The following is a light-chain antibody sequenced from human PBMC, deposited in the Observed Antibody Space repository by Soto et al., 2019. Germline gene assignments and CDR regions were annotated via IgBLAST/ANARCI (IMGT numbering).Light chain of an antibody. V-gene: IGKV1-39*01. CDR1: QSIASW. Sequence: DIQMTQSPSSLSASVGDRVTITCRASQSIASWLTWSQQKPGKAPKLLIYAASTLQSGVPSRFSGSGSGTNFTLTISSLQPGDFATYFCQQSYRTPWTFGQGTKVENK. CDR2: AAS. CDR3: QQSYRTPWT. J-gene: IGKJ1*01.